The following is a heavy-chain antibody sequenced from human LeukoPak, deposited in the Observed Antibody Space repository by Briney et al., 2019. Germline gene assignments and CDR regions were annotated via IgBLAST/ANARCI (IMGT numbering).Heavy chain of an antibody. Sequence: GGSLRLSCAASGFTFSSYGMSWVRQAPGKGLEWVSGIGGRGGSTYYADSVKGRFTISRDNSRNTLYLQMNSLRAEDTAVYYCAKDRRDSGCSPFDYWGQGTLVTVSS. CDR3: AKDRRDSGCSPFDY. CDR1: GFTFSSYG. D-gene: IGHD6-19*01. J-gene: IGHJ4*02. CDR2: IGGRGGST. V-gene: IGHV3-23*01.